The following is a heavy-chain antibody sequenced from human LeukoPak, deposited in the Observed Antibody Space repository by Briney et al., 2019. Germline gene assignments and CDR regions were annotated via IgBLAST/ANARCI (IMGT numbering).Heavy chain of an antibody. CDR1: GFTFSSYA. CDR2: ISGGGGST. V-gene: IGHV3-23*01. CDR3: ASSTAGIFRVLGY. J-gene: IGHJ4*02. D-gene: IGHD6-13*01. Sequence: GGSLRLSCGASGFTFSSYAMSWVRQAPGKGLEWMSAISGGGGSTYYADSVKGRFTISRDNSKNTLYLQMNCLRAEDTAVYYCASSTAGIFRVLGYWGQGTLVTVSS.